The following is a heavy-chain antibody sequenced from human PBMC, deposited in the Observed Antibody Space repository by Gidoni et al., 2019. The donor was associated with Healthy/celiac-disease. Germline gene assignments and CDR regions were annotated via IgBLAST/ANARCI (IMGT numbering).Heavy chain of an antibody. CDR3: ARRSKVGYTRTDYYYYMDV. J-gene: IGHJ6*03. CDR2: IYPGDSET. D-gene: IGHD1-26*01. Sequence: EVQLVQSGAEVKQPGESLRISCRGSGYTFSRQWLPWVRQMPGKGLEWMGIIYPGDSETKYSPSFQGQVTISADKSISTAYLQWSSLKASDTAVYYCARRSKVGYTRTDYYYYMDVWGKGTTVTVSS. CDR1: GYTFSRQW. V-gene: IGHV5-51*01.